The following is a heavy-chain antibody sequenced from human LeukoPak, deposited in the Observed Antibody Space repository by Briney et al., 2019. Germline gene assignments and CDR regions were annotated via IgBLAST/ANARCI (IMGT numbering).Heavy chain of an antibody. CDR3: AKLFLSGDYGTSFFDY. Sequence: GRSLRLSCAASGFTFSSYGMHWVRQAPGKGLEPVAVISYDGSNKYYADSVKGRFTISRDNSKNTLYLQMNSLRAEDTAVYYCAKLFLSGDYGTSFFDYWGQGTLVTVSS. D-gene: IGHD4/OR15-4a*01. V-gene: IGHV3-30*18. CDR1: GFTFSSYG. CDR2: ISYDGSNK. J-gene: IGHJ4*02.